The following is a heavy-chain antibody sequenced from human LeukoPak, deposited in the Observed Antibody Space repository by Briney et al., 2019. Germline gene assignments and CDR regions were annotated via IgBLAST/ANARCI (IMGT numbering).Heavy chain of an antibody. J-gene: IGHJ3*02. CDR2: IYTSGST. Sequence: SETLSLTCTVSGDSISSYYWSWIRQPAGKGLEWIGRIYTSGSTNYNPSLKSRVTMSVDTSKNQFSLKLSSVTAADTAVYYCARDRRYYGSGSYYWDAFDIWGQGTMVTVSS. V-gene: IGHV4-4*07. CDR1: GDSISSYY. CDR3: ARDRRYYGSGSYYWDAFDI. D-gene: IGHD3-10*01.